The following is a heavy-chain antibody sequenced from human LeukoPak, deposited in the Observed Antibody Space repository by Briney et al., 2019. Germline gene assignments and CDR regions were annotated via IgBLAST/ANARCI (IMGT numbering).Heavy chain of an antibody. V-gene: IGHV1-18*01. CDR1: GYTFTSYG. D-gene: IGHD3-10*01. CDR3: ARDLGYYYGSGMKRPYYYGMAV. CDR2: ISAYNGNT. J-gene: IGHJ6*02. Sequence: ASVKVSCKASGYTFTSYGISWVRQAPGQGLEWMGWISAYNGNTNYAQKLQGRVTMTTDTSTSTAYMELRSLRSDDTAVYYCARDLGYYYGSGMKRPYYYGMAVGGQGTTVTVSS.